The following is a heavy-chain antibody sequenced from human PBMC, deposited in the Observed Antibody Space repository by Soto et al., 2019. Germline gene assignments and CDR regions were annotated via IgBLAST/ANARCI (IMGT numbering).Heavy chain of an antibody. V-gene: IGHV4-59*08. CDR3: ARFHGGDRTRRLDV. D-gene: IGHD2-21*01. J-gene: IGHJ6*04. Sequence: QLHLQESGPGLVKPSETLSLTCTVSGGSVNSYYWSWIRQPPGKGLEWIGCIYYSGGTYYNAPLKSRVTISADTSKNQLSLKLNSVTAADTAVYYCARFHGGDRTRRLDVWGKGTTVTVSS. CDR1: GGSVNSYY. CDR2: IYYSGGT.